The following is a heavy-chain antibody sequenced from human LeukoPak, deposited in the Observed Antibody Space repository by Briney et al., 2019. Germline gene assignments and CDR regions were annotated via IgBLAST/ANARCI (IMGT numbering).Heavy chain of an antibody. CDR2: ISAYNGNT. Sequence: ASVKVSCKASGYTFTRYGINWVRQAPGQGLEWMGWISAYNGNTAYAQKLQGRATVTTDTSTSTAYMELRSLRSDDTAVYYCAREDAVVPTATSFYYYMDVWGKGTTVTVSS. CDR1: GYTFTRYG. D-gene: IGHD2-15*01. V-gene: IGHV1-18*01. J-gene: IGHJ6*03. CDR3: AREDAVVPTATSFYYYMDV.